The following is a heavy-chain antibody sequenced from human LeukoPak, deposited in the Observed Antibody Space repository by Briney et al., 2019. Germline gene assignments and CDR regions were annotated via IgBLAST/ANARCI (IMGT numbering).Heavy chain of an antibody. Sequence: GGSLRLSCAAAGFTFSNYGMTWVRQAPGKGLEWVSGIGGSGGRTYYADSVKGRFTISRDNSKNTLYLQMNSLRAEDTAVYYCAKDFGRYYYGSGSYYFDYWGQGTLVTVSS. V-gene: IGHV3-23*01. CDR2: IGGSGGRT. D-gene: IGHD3-10*01. J-gene: IGHJ4*02. CDR1: GFTFSNYG. CDR3: AKDFGRYYYGSGSYYFDY.